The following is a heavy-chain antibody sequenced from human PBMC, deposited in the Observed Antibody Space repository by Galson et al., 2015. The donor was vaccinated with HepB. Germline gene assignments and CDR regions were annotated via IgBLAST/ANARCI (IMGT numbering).Heavy chain of an antibody. J-gene: IGHJ4*02. V-gene: IGHV3-23*01. Sequence: SLRLSCAASGFTFSSYAMSWVRQAPGKGLEWVSAISGSGGSTYYADSVKGRFTISRDNSKNTLYLQMNSLRAEDTAVYYCAKGGPFDFWSGYRAFRYWGQGTLVTVSS. D-gene: IGHD3-3*01. CDR1: GFTFSSYA. CDR2: ISGSGGST. CDR3: AKGGPFDFWSGYRAFRY.